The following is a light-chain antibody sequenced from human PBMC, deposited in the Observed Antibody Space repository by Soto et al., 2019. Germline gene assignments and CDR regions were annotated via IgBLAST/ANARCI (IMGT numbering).Light chain of an antibody. CDR3: AAWDDSLSFV. Sequence: VLNQPPSASGAPGQRVTISCSGSSPNIGSNFVYWYEQLPGTAPKLLIYRNTQRPSGVHDRFSGSKSGTTASLAIRGLRSEDEADYYCAAWDDSLSFVFGGGTKLTVL. V-gene: IGLV1-47*01. J-gene: IGLJ2*01. CDR1: SPNIGSNF. CDR2: RNT.